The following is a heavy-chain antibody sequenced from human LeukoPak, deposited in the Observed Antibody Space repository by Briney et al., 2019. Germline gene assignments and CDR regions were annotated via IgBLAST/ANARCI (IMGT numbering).Heavy chain of an antibody. Sequence: GGSLRLSCAASGFTFRSYGMHWVRQAPGKGLEWVAVISYDGSNKYYADSVKGRFTISRDNSKNTLYLQMNSLRAEDTAVYYCAKGIVGAPVWFDPWGQGTLVTVSS. D-gene: IGHD1-26*01. V-gene: IGHV3-30*18. CDR3: AKGIVGAPVWFDP. CDR1: GFTFRSYG. CDR2: ISYDGSNK. J-gene: IGHJ5*02.